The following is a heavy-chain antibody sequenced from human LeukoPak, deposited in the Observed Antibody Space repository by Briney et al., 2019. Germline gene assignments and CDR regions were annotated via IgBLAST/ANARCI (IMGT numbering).Heavy chain of an antibody. Sequence: PGGSLRLSCAASGFTFSAYAMTWVRQAPGKGLEWVSSINSYGDYIYYADSVKGRFTISRDNAKNSLYLQMNSLRAGDTAVYYCARDPHIVVEAPDRVYFLDSWGQGTLDTVSS. V-gene: IGHV3-21*01. J-gene: IGHJ4*02. D-gene: IGHD2-21*01. CDR2: INSYGDYI. CDR3: ARDPHIVVEAPDRVYFLDS. CDR1: GFTFSAYA.